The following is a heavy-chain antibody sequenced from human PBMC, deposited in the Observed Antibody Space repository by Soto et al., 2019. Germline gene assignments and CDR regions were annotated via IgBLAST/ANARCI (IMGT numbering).Heavy chain of an antibody. CDR3: ARGKPRQRRDNGWYRSPTTTFDY. V-gene: IGHV1-8*01. D-gene: IGHD6-19*01. J-gene: IGHJ4*02. Sequence: QVQLVQSGAEVKKPGASVKVSCKASGYTFTSYDINWVRQATGQGLEWMGWMNPNSGNTGYAQKFQGRVTMTRNTSISTDYMELSSLRSEDTAVYYCARGKPRQRRDNGWYRSPTTTFDYWGQGTLVTVSS. CDR1: GYTFTSYD. CDR2: MNPNSGNT.